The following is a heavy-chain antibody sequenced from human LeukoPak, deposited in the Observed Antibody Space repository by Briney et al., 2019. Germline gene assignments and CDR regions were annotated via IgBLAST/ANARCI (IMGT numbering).Heavy chain of an antibody. CDR3: AKARYGAGPFDY. D-gene: IGHD1-14*01. CDR2: ISSDGSNI. CDR1: GFTFDDYA. Sequence: GGSLRLSCAASGFTFDDYAMHWVRQAPGKGLEWVAVISSDGSNIYYGDSVQGRFIISRDNSINTVYLQMNSLRPEDTAVYYCAKARYGAGPFDYWGQGTLVTVSS. J-gene: IGHJ4*02. V-gene: IGHV3-30*18.